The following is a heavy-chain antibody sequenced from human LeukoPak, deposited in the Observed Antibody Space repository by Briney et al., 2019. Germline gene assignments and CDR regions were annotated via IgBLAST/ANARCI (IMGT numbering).Heavy chain of an antibody. CDR3: AGGTGWLIDS. D-gene: IGHD3-9*01. CDR2: IKQDGSEK. Sequence: PGGSLRLSCAASGFTFSNYWMSWVRQAPGKGLEWVANIKQDGSEKFYVDSVKGRFTISRDNAKNSLYLQMTSLRPDDTALYYCAGGTGWLIDSWGQGTLVTVSS. CDR1: GFTFSNYW. V-gene: IGHV3-7*01. J-gene: IGHJ4*02.